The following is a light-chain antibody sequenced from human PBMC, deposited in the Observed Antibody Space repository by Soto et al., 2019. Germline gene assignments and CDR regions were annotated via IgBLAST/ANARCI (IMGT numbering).Light chain of an antibody. CDR1: SSDAGGYNY. CDR3: SSYTSSSTLVV. V-gene: IGLV2-14*01. J-gene: IGLJ2*01. Sequence: QSALTHPASVSVSPGQSITISCTGTSSDAGGYNYVSWYQQHPGKAPKLMIYDVSNRPSGVSNRFSGSKSGNTASLTISGLQAEDEADYYCSSYTSSSTLVVFGGGTKLTVL. CDR2: DVS.